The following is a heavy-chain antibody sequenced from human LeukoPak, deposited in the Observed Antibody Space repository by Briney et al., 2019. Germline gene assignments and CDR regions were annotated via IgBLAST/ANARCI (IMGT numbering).Heavy chain of an antibody. CDR1: GDSISSYY. Sequence: SETLSLTCTVSGDSISSYYWSWIRQPAGKGLEWIGHIYATGSTNYNPSLKSRVTMSVDSSKNQFSLKLSSVTAADTAVYYCSIAVASYNWFDPWGQGTLVTVSS. CDR3: SIAVASYNWFDP. J-gene: IGHJ5*02. V-gene: IGHV4-4*07. CDR2: IYATGST. D-gene: IGHD6-19*01.